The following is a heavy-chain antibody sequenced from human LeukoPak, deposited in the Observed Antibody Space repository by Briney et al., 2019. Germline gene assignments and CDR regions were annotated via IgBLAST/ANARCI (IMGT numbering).Heavy chain of an antibody. D-gene: IGHD3-3*01. V-gene: IGHV4-59*01. CDR3: ARVRSQDFWSGYYYFDY. J-gene: IGHJ4*02. CDR2: IYYSGST. Sequence: SETLSLTCTVSGGSISSYYWSWIRQPPGKGLEWVGYIYYSGSTNYNPSLKSRVTMSVDTSKNQFSLKLSSVTAADTAVYYCARVRSQDFWSGYYYFDYWGQGTLVTVSS. CDR1: GGSISSYY.